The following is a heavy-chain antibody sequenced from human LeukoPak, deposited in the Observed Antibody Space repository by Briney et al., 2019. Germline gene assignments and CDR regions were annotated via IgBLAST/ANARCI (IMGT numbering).Heavy chain of an antibody. CDR3: ARTIFGGYCSSTSCYAGGYFDY. CDR2: ISSSSSYI. CDR1: GFTFSDYD. D-gene: IGHD2-2*03. J-gene: IGHJ4*02. Sequence: GGSLRLSCAASGFTFSDYDMNWVRQAPGKGLEWVSSISSSSSYIYYADSVKGRFTISRDNAENSLYLQMNSLRAEDTAVYYCARTIFGGYCSSTSCYAGGYFDYWGQGTLVIVSS. V-gene: IGHV3-21*01.